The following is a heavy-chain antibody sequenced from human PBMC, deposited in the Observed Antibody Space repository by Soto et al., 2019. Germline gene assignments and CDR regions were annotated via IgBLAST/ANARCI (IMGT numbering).Heavy chain of an antibody. V-gene: IGHV1-18*01. J-gene: IGHJ4*02. D-gene: IGHD3-22*01. Sequence: ASVKASCEASGYTFTSYGICWARQDPGQGLEWMGWISAYNGNTDYAQKLQGRVTMTRDMSTSTAYMELSSLRSEDTAVYYCAAWAYYDDSSGHHETYYFDFWGQGTLVTVSS. CDR1: GYTFTSYG. CDR3: AAWAYYDDSSGHHETYYFDF. CDR2: ISAYNGNT.